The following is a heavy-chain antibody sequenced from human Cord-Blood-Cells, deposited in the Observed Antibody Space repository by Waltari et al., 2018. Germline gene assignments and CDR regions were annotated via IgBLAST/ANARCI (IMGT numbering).Heavy chain of an antibody. D-gene: IGHD2-15*01. J-gene: IGHJ3*02. V-gene: IGHV4-59*01. CDR1: GGSISSYY. CDR2: IYYSGST. Sequence: QVQLQESGPGLVKPPETLPPPRTASGGSISSYYWSWIRQPPGKGLEWVGYIYYSGSTNNNPTLKSRVTISVVTSKDPVSLELSSATAADTAVYYCAREHGGPKGPAFDIWGQGTMVTVSS. CDR3: AREHGGPKGPAFDI.